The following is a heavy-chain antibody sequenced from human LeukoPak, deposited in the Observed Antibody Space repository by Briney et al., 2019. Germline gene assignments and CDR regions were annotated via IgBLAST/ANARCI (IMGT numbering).Heavy chain of an antibody. D-gene: IGHD3-3*01. Sequence: GGSLRLSCAASGFTFSSYWMHWVRQAPGKGLVWVSRINNDGSSTSYADSVKGRFTISRDNAKNTLYLQMNSLRAEDTAVYYCARDSSGIVTIFGVVIIEGLYYYMDVWGKGTTVTVSS. CDR2: INNDGSST. J-gene: IGHJ6*03. CDR3: ARDSSGIVTIFGVVIIEGLYYYMDV. CDR1: GFTFSSYW. V-gene: IGHV3-74*01.